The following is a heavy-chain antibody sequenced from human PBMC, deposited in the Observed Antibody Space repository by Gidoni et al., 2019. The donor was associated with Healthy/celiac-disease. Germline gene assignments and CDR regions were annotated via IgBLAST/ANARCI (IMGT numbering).Heavy chain of an antibody. CDR1: GYSISSGHY. J-gene: IGHJ4*02. CDR2: IYHSGST. CDR3: ARDQGSGSYFR. D-gene: IGHD1-26*01. V-gene: IGHV4-38-2*02. Sequence: QVQLQESGPGLVKPSATLSLTCAVSGYSISSGHYWGWLRQPPGKGLEWIGSIYHSGSTYYNPSLKSRVTISVDTSKNQFSLKLSSVTAADTAVYYCARDQGSGSYFRWGQGTLVTVSS.